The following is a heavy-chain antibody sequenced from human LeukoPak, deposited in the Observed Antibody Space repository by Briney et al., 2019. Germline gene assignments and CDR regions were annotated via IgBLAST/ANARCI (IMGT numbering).Heavy chain of an antibody. J-gene: IGHJ2*01. D-gene: IGHD4-23*01. V-gene: IGHV3-43*02. Sequence: RSGGSLRLSCAASGFTFDDYAMHWVRHGPGKGLEWVSVIGGDGINTYYADSVRGRFTISRDNRKNSLYLQMNSLRSEDTALYYCAKGRDFGGNSGYFDLWGRGTPVTVSS. CDR1: GFTFDDYA. CDR3: AKGRDFGGNSGYFDL. CDR2: IGGDGINT.